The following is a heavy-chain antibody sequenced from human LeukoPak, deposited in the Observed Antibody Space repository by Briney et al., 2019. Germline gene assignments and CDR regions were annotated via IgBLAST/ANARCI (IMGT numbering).Heavy chain of an antibody. Sequence: GGSLRLSCAASGFTFSSYAMHWVRQAPGKGLEWVAVISYDGSNKYYADSAKGRFTISRDNSKNTLYLQMNSLRAEDTAVYYCTRGSYGDYWGQGTLVTVSS. V-gene: IGHV3-30-3*01. CDR3: TRGSYGDY. CDR1: GFTFSSYA. D-gene: IGHD4-17*01. CDR2: ISYDGSNK. J-gene: IGHJ4*02.